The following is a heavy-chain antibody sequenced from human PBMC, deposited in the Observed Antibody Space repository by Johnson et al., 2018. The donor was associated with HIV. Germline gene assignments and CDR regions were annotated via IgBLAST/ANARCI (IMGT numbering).Heavy chain of an antibody. CDR2: ISVSGGST. D-gene: IGHD6-13*01. CDR1: GFAFSSYA. CDR3: AKGRYSSSWYLAGSFDI. J-gene: IGHJ3*02. V-gene: IGHV3-23*04. Sequence: VQLVESGGGLVQPGGSLRLSCAASGFAFSSYAMTWVRQAPGKWLEWVSSISVSGGSTYYADSVKGQFTISRDNSKNTLYLQMSSLRAEDTAIYYCAKGRYSSSWYLAGSFDIWGQGTMVTVSS.